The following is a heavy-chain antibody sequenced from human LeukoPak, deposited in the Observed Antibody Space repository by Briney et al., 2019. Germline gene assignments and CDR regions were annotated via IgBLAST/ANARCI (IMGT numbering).Heavy chain of an antibody. CDR1: GGSFSGYY. Sequence: KTSETLSLTCAVYGGSFSGYYWSWIRQPPGKGLEWIGEINHSGSTNYNPSLKSRVTISVDTSKNQFSLKLSSVTAADTAVYYCARGPYSSSWYSPLHTSTANNWFDPWGQGTLVTVSS. D-gene: IGHD6-13*01. J-gene: IGHJ5*02. CDR3: ARGPYSSSWYSPLHTSTANNWFDP. CDR2: INHSGST. V-gene: IGHV4-34*01.